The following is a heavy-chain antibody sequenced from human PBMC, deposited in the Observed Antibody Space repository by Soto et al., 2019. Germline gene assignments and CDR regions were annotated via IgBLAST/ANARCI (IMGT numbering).Heavy chain of an antibody. CDR2: IKQDGGEK. Sequence: PGGSLSLSCAASGFTFSSYWMSWVRQAPGKGLEWVANIKQDGGEKYYVDSVKGSFTISRDDSKNTLYLQMNSLKTEDTAVYYCTTAPGNYWGQGTLVTVSS. CDR3: TTAPGNY. D-gene: IGHD6-13*01. CDR1: GFTFSSYW. J-gene: IGHJ4*02. V-gene: IGHV3-7*05.